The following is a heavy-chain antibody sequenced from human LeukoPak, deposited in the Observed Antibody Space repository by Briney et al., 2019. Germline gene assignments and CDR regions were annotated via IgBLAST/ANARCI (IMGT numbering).Heavy chain of an antibody. CDR3: ARGGFHYYDSSGYYY. V-gene: IGHV4-34*01. CDR2: INHSGST. CDR1: GGSFSGYY. J-gene: IGHJ4*02. Sequence: SETLSLTCAVYGGSFSGYYWSWIRQPPGKGLEWIGEINHSGSTNYNPSLKSRVTISVDTSKNQFSLKLSSVTAADTAVYYCARGGFHYYDSSGYYYGGQEPLVTVSS. D-gene: IGHD3-22*01.